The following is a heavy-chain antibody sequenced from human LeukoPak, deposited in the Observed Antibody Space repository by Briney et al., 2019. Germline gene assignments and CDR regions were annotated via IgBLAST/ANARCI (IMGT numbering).Heavy chain of an antibody. V-gene: IGHV3-7*02. CDR2: INEEGSEK. D-gene: IGHD4-17*01. J-gene: IGHJ4*02. Sequence: GGSLRLSCATSGFTFSSYWLSWVRQAPGKGLEWVANINEEGSEKYYVDSVKGRFTISRDNSKNTLYLQMSSLRAEDTAVYYCVKGFRPYGDDYWGQGTLVTVSS. CDR1: GFTFSSYW. CDR3: VKGFRPYGDDY.